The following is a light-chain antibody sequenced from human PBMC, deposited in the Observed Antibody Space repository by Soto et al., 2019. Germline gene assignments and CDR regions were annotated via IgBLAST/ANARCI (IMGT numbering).Light chain of an antibody. CDR2: DAS. J-gene: IGKJ5*01. V-gene: IGKV3-15*01. CDR3: QQYNNWPPWT. CDR1: QSVSSY. Sequence: EIVLTQSPATLSLSPGERATLSCRASQSVSSYLAWYQQKPGQAPRLLIYDASNRATGIPARFSGSGSGTEFTLTISSLQSEDFAIYYCQQYNNWPPWTFGQGTRLEIK.